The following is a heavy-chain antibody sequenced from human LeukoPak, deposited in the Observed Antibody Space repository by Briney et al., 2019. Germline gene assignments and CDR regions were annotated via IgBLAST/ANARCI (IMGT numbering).Heavy chain of an antibody. Sequence: GASVKVSCKASGYTFTNYGASWVRQAPGQGLEWMGWISGYNGYTNYAQKFQFRVTMTTDISTSTAYMELRSLTSDDTAVYYCARDKAVTTELTQYFHHWGQGTLVTVSS. V-gene: IGHV1-18*01. CDR2: ISGYNGYT. CDR3: ARDKAVTTELTQYFHH. D-gene: IGHD4-11*01. CDR1: GYTFTNYG. J-gene: IGHJ1*01.